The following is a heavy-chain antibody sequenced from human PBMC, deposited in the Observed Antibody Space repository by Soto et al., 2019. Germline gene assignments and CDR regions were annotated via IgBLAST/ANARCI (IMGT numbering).Heavy chain of an antibody. CDR2: IIPVLRIT. J-gene: IGHJ4*02. V-gene: IGHV1-69*08. CDR1: GVTLSTYT. Sequence: QVQLVQSGAEVKKPGSSVKVSCKASGVTLSTYTLNWVRQAPGQGLEWMGRIIPVLRITNYAQKFQDRVTITADKSTSTAYMEVSSLRSEDTAVYYCARDAVLDVWGQGTLVTVSS. CDR3: ARDAVLDV.